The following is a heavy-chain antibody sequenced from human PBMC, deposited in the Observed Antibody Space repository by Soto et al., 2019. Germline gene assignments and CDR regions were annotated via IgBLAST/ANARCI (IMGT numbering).Heavy chain of an antibody. CDR3: ARTTSWYYPDAFDI. Sequence: QMQLMQSGSEVKKPGASVKVSCKASGGTFPSDTISWVRQAPGQGREWMGGIVPIFGTPNYEQKFQGRVTITADGSTNKAYTELRSLRSKDTGVYYCARTTSWYYPDAFDIWGQGTLVTVSS. J-gene: IGHJ3*02. CDR2: IVPIFGTP. V-gene: IGHV1-69*01. D-gene: IGHD3-22*01. CDR1: GGTFPSDT.